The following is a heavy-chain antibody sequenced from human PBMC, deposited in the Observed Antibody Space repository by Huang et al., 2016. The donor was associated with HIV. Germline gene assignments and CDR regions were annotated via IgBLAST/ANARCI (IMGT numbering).Heavy chain of an antibody. CDR1: GFTFSSYA. D-gene: IGHD3-3*02. CDR3: AKPPSISSKYFQH. J-gene: IGHJ1*01. Sequence: EVQLLESGGGLVQPGGSLRLSCAASGFTFSSYAMSWVRQAPGEGVEWVSGISGSGGSTYYADSVKGRFTISRDNSKNTLYLQMNSLRAEDTAVYYCAKPPSISSKYFQHWGQGTLVTVSS. V-gene: IGHV3-23*01. CDR2: ISGSGGST.